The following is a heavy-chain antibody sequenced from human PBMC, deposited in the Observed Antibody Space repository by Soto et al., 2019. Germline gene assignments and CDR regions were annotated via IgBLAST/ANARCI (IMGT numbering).Heavy chain of an antibody. CDR2: ISGNNVYL. J-gene: IGHJ3*02. Sequence: EAQLVESGGGLVKPGGSLRVSCAASGFNFSTYTMNWVRQAPGKGLEWVSSISGNNVYLYYTDSVKGRFSISRDNAKNSLTLQMNSLGAEDTAIYYCARDRCSGGSCYRTYAFDMWGQVTLVTVSS. CDR1: GFNFSTYT. CDR3: ARDRCSGGSCYRTYAFDM. D-gene: IGHD2-15*01. V-gene: IGHV3-21*01.